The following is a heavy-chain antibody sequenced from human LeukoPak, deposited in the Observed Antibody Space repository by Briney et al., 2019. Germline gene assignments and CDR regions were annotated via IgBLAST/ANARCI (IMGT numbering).Heavy chain of an antibody. CDR2: ISGSGGST. CDR3: AKKIGYFDY. CDR1: GFTVSINS. V-gene: IGHV3-23*01. J-gene: IGHJ4*02. D-gene: IGHD3-10*01. Sequence: GGSLRLSCTVSGFTVSINSMSWVRQAPGKGLEWVSAISGSGGSTYYADSVKGRFTISRDNSKNTLYLQMNSLRAEDTAVYYCAKKIGYFDYWGQGTLVTVSS.